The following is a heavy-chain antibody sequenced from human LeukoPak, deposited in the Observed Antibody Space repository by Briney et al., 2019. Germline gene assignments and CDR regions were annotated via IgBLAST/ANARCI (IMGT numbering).Heavy chain of an antibody. Sequence: PGGSLRLSCAGSGFTFSSYAMSWVRQALGKGLEWVSAISGSGGSTHYADSVKGRFTISRDNSKNTLYLQMNSLRAEDTAVYYCAKARQPYSSSSGFDYWGQGTLVTVSS. J-gene: IGHJ4*02. V-gene: IGHV3-23*01. CDR2: ISGSGGST. D-gene: IGHD6-6*01. CDR3: AKARQPYSSSSGFDY. CDR1: GFTFSSYA.